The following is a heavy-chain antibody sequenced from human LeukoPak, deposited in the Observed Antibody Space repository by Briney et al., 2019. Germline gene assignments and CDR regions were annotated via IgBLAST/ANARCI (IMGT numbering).Heavy chain of an antibody. CDR2: IYHSGST. D-gene: IGHD5-24*01. V-gene: IGHV4-38-2*02. CDR1: GYSISSSYC. CDR3: ARARREMVDY. J-gene: IGHJ4*02. Sequence: PSETLSLTCTVSGYSISSSYCWGWIRPAPGKGLEWIGSIYHSGSTYYNPSLRSRVTISVDTSKNQFSLKLNSVTAADTAVYYCARARREMVDYWGQGTLVTVSS.